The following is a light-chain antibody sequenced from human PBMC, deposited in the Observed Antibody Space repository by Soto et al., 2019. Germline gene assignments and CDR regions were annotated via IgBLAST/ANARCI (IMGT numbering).Light chain of an antibody. CDR3: QSYDSSVSGYV. J-gene: IGLJ1*01. CDR2: ENN. V-gene: IGLV1-40*01. CDR1: SSNIGKGYE. Sequence: QAVLTQPPSVSEAPGQRVTISCTGSSSNIGKGYEAHWYQQDPGTAPKLLIYENNNRPSGVPDRFSASKSGPSASLAMTVLGAEDEAESYCQSYDSSVSGYVFGTGTKLTVL.